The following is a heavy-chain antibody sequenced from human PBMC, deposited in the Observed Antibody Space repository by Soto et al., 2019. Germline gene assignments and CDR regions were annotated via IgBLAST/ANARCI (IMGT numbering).Heavy chain of an antibody. V-gene: IGHV4-31*11. D-gene: IGHD3-3*01. CDR1: GRSISTVGYY. CDR3: ARPYYYWNGYDPFDY. J-gene: IGHJ4*02. Sequence: PSETLSLTCAVSGRSISTVGYYWSWVRQHPGKGLEWIGSISYTGNTYYNPSLENRLSTSLDTSENRFYLRLNSVTAADTAIYYCARPYYYWNGYDPFDYWGQGSLVTVSS. CDR2: ISYTGNT.